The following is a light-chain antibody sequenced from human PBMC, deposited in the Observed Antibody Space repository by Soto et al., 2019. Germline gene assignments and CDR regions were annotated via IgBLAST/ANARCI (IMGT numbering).Light chain of an antibody. CDR2: LGS. CDR3: MQALQSPRRT. Sequence: DIVMPQSPLSLPVTPGEPASISCRSSQSLLHSNGYNYLDWYLQKPGQSPQLLIYLGSNRASGVPDKFTGSVSGTDFTLKISRVASEDVGVYYCMQALQSPRRTFGPGTKVDIK. J-gene: IGKJ3*01. CDR1: QSLLHSNGYNY. V-gene: IGKV2-28*01.